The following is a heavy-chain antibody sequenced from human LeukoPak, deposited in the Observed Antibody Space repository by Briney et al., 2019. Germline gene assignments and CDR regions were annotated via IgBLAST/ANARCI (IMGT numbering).Heavy chain of an antibody. D-gene: IGHD3-9*01. Sequence: GGCLRLSCAASGFTFSSYEMNWVRQAPGKGLEWVSYISSSGSTIYYADSVKGRFTISRDNAKNSLYLQMNSLRAEDTAVYYCARDGTSYDILTGHSDYWGERSLATVSS. V-gene: IGHV3-48*03. CDR1: GFTFSSYE. CDR2: ISSSGSTI. J-gene: IGHJ4*02. CDR3: ARDGTSYDILTGHSDY.